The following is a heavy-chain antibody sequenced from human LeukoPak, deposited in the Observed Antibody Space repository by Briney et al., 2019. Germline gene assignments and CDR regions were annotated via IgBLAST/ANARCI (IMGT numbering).Heavy chain of an antibody. Sequence: GGSLRLSCAASGFTVSSNYMSWVRQAPGKGLEWVSVIYSGGSTYYADSVKGRFTISRDNAKNSLYLQMNSLRVEDTAVYYCVRADAKKTAMVDYWGRGTLVAVSS. CDR3: VRADAKKTAMVDY. J-gene: IGHJ4*02. CDR1: GFTVSSNY. CDR2: IYSGGST. V-gene: IGHV3-53*01. D-gene: IGHD5-18*01.